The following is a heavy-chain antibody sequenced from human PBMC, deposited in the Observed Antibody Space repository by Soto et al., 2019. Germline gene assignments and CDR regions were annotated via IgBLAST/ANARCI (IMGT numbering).Heavy chain of an antibody. CDR1: RDNFNKHD. CDR3: ARGTFRPSGMDV. Sequence: SEKASFKTSRDNFNKHDFTWVRQAPGQGLEWMGGTTPALGRAHYTEKFQGRVTITVDDATSTVYMEVRDLTSEDTAIYYCARGTFRPSGMDVWGQGTTVTVSS. J-gene: IGHJ6*02. D-gene: IGHD2-2*01. CDR2: TTPALGRA. V-gene: IGHV1-69*10.